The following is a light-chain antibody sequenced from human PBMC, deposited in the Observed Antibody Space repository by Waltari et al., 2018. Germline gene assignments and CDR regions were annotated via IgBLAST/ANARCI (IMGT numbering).Light chain of an antibody. Sequence: EIVLTQSPGTLSLSPGERATLSCRASQSVSSNYLAWYQQKPGQAPSLLIYGASSRATGIPDRFSGSGSGTDFTLTISRLGPEDFAVYYCQQYGSSPPLTFGQGTKVEI. J-gene: IGKJ1*01. V-gene: IGKV3-20*01. CDR1: QSVSSNY. CDR3: QQYGSSPPLT. CDR2: GAS.